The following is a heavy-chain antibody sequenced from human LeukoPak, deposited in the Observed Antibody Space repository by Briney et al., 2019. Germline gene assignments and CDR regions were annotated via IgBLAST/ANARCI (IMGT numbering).Heavy chain of an antibody. V-gene: IGHV4-34*01. CDR2: INHSGST. J-gene: IGHJ4*02. D-gene: IGHD6-6*01. CDR3: ARRSSIKRTFDY. Sequence: SETLSLTCAVYGGSFSGYYWSWIRQPPGKGLEWIGEINHSGSTNYNPSLKSRVTISVDTSKNQFSLKLSSVTAADTAVYYCARRSSIKRTFDYWGQGTLVTVSS. CDR1: GGSFSGYY.